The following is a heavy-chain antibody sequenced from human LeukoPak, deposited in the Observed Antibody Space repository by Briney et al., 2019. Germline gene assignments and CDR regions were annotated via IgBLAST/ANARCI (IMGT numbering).Heavy chain of an antibody. Sequence: ASVKVSCKASGYTFTGYYMHWVRQAPGQGLEWMGWINPNSGGTNYAQKFQGRVTMTRDTSISTAYMELSRLRSDDTAVYHCARVEWLVQRYYYYYMDVWGKGTTVTVSS. CDR2: INPNSGGT. V-gene: IGHV1-2*02. CDR1: GYTFTGYY. J-gene: IGHJ6*03. D-gene: IGHD6-19*01. CDR3: ARVEWLVQRYYYYYMDV.